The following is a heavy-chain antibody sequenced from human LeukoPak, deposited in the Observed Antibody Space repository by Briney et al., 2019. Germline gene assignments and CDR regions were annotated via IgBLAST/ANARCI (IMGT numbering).Heavy chain of an antibody. V-gene: IGHV3-48*04. CDR2: ISIGATTT. CDR3: AKGTVGAKY. CDR1: GFTLMSDS. D-gene: IGHD1-26*01. J-gene: IGHJ4*02. Sequence: GGSLRLSCAASGFTLMSDSMNWVRQAPGKGLEWISYISIGATTTYYADSVKGRFTISRDNAKNSLYLQMNSLRVDDTAVYYCAKGTVGAKYWGQGTLVIVSS.